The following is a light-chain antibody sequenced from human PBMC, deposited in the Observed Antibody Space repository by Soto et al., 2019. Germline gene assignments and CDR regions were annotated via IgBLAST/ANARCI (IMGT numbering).Light chain of an antibody. CDR3: QQRSNWPPIT. J-gene: IGKJ5*01. Sequence: IVLTQSPATLSLSPGERATLSCRASRIVSSYLAGYQQESGQARRLLIYDASNKSTGIPARFSGSGSGTDFTLSISCVEPDVFAVYYCQQRSNWPPITFGQGTRLEIK. V-gene: IGKV3-11*01. CDR1: RIVSSY. CDR2: DAS.